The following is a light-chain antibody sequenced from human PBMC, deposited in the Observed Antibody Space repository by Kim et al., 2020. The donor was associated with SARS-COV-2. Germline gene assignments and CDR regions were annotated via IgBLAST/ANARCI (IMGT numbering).Light chain of an antibody. J-gene: IGKJ2*01. CDR2: LGS. CDR3: MQALQTPPYT. Sequence: ILMTQSPLSLPVTPGEPASISCRSSQSLLHDNGYNYLNWYLQKPGQSPQLLIYLGSNRASGVPDRFSGSGSGTDFTLKISRVEAEDVGSYYCMQALQTPPYTFGQGTKLEI. CDR1: QSLLHDNGYNY. V-gene: IGKV2-28*01.